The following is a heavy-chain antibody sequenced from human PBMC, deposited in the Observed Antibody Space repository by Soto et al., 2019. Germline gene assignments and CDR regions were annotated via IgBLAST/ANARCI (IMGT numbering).Heavy chain of an antibody. D-gene: IGHD3-9*01. CDR2: IYYSGST. J-gene: IGHJ4*02. Sequence: PLQPQSLTCTVSWGNISSSSCCRGIIRTPPGKGLEWIGSIYYSGSTYYNPSLKSRVTISVDTSKNQFSLKLSSVTAADTAVYYCARHTPSYDILTGYYNGLDYWGQGTLVTVSS. V-gene: IGHV4-39*01. CDR1: WGNISSSSCC. CDR3: ARHTPSYDILTGYYNGLDY.